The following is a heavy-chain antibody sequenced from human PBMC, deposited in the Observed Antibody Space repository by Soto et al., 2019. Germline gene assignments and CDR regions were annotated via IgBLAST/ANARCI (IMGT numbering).Heavy chain of an antibody. D-gene: IGHD5-12*01. V-gene: IGHV5-51*01. CDR2: IYPGDSDT. J-gene: IGHJ5*02. CDR3: ARTKIVATITWWFDP. CDR1: GYRLTSYW. Sequence: VESLKISCKGSGYRLTSYWIAWVRQMPGKGLEWMGIIYPGDSDTRYSPSFQGQVTISADKSISTAYLQWSSLKASDTAMYYCARTKIVATITWWFDPWGQGTLVTVSS.